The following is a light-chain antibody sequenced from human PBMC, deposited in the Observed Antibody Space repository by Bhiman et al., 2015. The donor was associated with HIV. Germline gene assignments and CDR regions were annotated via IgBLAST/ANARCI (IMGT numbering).Light chain of an antibody. J-gene: IGLJ3*02. CDR1: SSNIGAGYD. CDR2: GNS. Sequence: QSVLTQPPSVSGAPGQRVTISCTGSSSNIGAGYDVHWYLQLPGTAPKLLIYGNSNRPSGVPDRFSGSKSGTSASLAITGLQAEDEADYYCQSYDSSLSVWVFGGGTKLTVL. V-gene: IGLV1-40*01. CDR3: QSYDSSLSVWV.